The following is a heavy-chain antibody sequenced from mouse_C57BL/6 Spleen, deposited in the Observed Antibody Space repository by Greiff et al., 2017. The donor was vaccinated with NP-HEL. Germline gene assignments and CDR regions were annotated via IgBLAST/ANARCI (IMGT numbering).Heavy chain of an antibody. J-gene: IGHJ1*03. CDR2: IWRGGST. V-gene: IGHV2-5*01. D-gene: IGHD1-1*01. CDR1: GFSLTSYG. Sequence: VQLQQSGPGLVQPSQSLSITCTVSGFSLTSYGVHWVRQSPGKGLEWLGVIWRGGSTDYNAAFMSRLSITKDNSKSQVFFKMNSLQADDTAIYYCAKEGYYYGSSHWYFDVWGTGTTVTVSS. CDR3: AKEGYYYGSSHWYFDV.